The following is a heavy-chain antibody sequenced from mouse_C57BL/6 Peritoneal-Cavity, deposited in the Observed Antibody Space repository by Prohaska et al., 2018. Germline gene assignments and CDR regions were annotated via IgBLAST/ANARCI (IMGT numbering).Heavy chain of an antibody. CDR2: IHPNSGST. J-gene: IGHJ2*01. CDR1: GYTFTSYW. V-gene: IGHV1-64*01. D-gene: IGHD1-1*01. Sequence: QVQLQQPGAELVKPGASVKLSCKASGYTFTSYWMHWVKQRPGQGLEWIGMIHPNSGSTNYHEKIKIKARLTLVRSSSTAYMQLGSLTSEDSAVYYCASPIYYSGSSYDYWGQGTTLTVSS. CDR3: ASPIYYSGSSYDY.